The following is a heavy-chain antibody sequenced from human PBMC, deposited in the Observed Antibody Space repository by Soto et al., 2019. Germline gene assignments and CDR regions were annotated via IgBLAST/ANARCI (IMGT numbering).Heavy chain of an antibody. Sequence: ASVKVSCKASGGTFSSYAISWVRQAPGQGLEWMGGIIPIFGTANYAQKFQGRVTITADKSTSTAYMELSSLRSEDTAVYYCARVGSNYDSSGIFDYWGQGTLVTVSS. CDR3: ARVGSNYDSSGIFDY. J-gene: IGHJ4*02. CDR2: IIPIFGTA. CDR1: GGTFSSYA. V-gene: IGHV1-69*06. D-gene: IGHD3-22*01.